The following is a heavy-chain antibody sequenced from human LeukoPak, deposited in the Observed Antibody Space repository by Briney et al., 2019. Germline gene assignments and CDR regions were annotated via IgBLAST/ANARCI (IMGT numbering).Heavy chain of an antibody. D-gene: IGHD3-3*01. CDR3: ARGHYDFWSGYYSAYYYYYMDV. CDR1: GFTFSSYA. Sequence: PGGSLRLSCAASGFTFSSYAMHWVRQAPGKGLEWVAVISYDGSNKYYADSVKGRFTISRDNSKNTLYLQMNSLRAEDTAVYYCARGHYDFWSGYYSAYYYYYMDVWGKGTTVTVSS. J-gene: IGHJ6*03. V-gene: IGHV3-30*04. CDR2: ISYDGSNK.